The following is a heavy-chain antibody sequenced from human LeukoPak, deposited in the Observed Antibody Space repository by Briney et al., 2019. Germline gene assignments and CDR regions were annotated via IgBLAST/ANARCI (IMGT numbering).Heavy chain of an antibody. CDR1: GFTFSGYS. V-gene: IGHV3-48*01. CDR3: ARGRNYYDSSGYYRYVDY. D-gene: IGHD3-22*01. Sequence: GGSLRLSCAASGFTFSGYSMNWVRLAPGKGLEWVSYIGSSSGTIDYTDSVKGRFTISRDNAKNSLYLQMNSLRAEDTAVYHCARGRNYYDSSGYYRYVDYWGQGTLVTVSS. J-gene: IGHJ4*02. CDR2: IGSSSGTI.